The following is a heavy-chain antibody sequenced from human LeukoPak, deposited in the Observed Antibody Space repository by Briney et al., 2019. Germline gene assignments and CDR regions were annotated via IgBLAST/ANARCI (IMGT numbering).Heavy chain of an antibody. CDR2: MNPNSGNT. Sequence: ASVKVSCKASGYTFTSYDINWVRQATGQGLEWIGGMNPNSGNTGYAQKFQGRVTMTRNSSISTAYMELSSLRSEDTAVYYGASSAPGTPPWGQGTLVTVSS. V-gene: IGHV1-8*01. CDR1: GYTFTSYD. CDR3: ASSAPGTPP. J-gene: IGHJ4*02. D-gene: IGHD3-10*01.